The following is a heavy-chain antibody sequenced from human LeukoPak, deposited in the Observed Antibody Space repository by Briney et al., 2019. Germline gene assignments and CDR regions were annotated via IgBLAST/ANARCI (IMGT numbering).Heavy chain of an antibody. D-gene: IGHD4-23*01. J-gene: IGHJ3*02. Sequence: ASVKVSCKASGYTFTRYAMNWVRQAPGQGLEWMGWINTNTGNPTYAQGFTGRFVFSLDTSVSTAYLQISSLKAEDTAVYYCAIDPSNYGGDAFDIWGQGTMVTVSS. CDR1: GYTFTRYA. CDR3: AIDPSNYGGDAFDI. CDR2: INTNTGNP. V-gene: IGHV7-4-1*02.